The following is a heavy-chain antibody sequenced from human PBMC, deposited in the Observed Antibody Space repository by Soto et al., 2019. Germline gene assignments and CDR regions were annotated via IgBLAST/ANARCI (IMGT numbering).Heavy chain of an antibody. V-gene: IGHV3-23*01. CDR2: ISTSGGST. Sequence: GSLRLSCAASGFTFSSSAMSWVRQAPGKGLEWVSSISTSGGSTYYAASLKGRFTIPRDNSKNTLYLQMNSLRVEDTAVYYCAKVQNYYYYGMDVWGQGTTVTVSS. CDR3: AKVQNYYYYGMDV. D-gene: IGHD1-1*01. J-gene: IGHJ6*02. CDR1: GFTFSSSA.